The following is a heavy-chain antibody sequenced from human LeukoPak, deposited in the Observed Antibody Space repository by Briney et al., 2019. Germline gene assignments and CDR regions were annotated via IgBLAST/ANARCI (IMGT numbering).Heavy chain of an antibody. CDR2: INQDGTEK. V-gene: IGHV3-7*01. CDR1: GFTFTTYW. D-gene: IGHD3-10*01. J-gene: IGHJ4*02. Sequence: GGSLRLSCAASGFTFTTYWMSWVRQLPGKGLEWVANINQDGTEKYYVDSVEGRFTISRDNAKNSLDLQMNSLRAEDTAVYYCARDQGGRITMVRGVIGPYFDYWGQGTLVTVSS. CDR3: ARDQGGRITMVRGVIGPYFDY.